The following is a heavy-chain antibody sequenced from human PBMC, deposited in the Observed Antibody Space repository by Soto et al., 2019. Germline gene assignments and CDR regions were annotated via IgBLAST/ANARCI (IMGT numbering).Heavy chain of an antibody. J-gene: IGHJ6*02. Sequence: QLQLQESGPGLVKPSETLSLTCTVSGGSISSSSYYWGWIRQPPGKGLEWIGSIYYSGSTYYNPSLKSRVTISVDTSKNQFSLKLSSVTAADTAVYYCARHRGYSGYEYYYYGMDVWGQGTTVTVSS. CDR2: IYYSGST. D-gene: IGHD5-12*01. V-gene: IGHV4-39*01. CDR1: GGSISSSSYY. CDR3: ARHRGYSGYEYYYYGMDV.